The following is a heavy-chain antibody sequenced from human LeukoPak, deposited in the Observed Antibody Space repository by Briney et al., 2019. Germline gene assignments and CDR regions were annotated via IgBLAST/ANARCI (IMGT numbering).Heavy chain of an antibody. CDR1: GYTFTGYY. Sequence: ASVKVSCKASGYTFTGYYMHWVRQAPGQGLEWMGWINPNSGGTNYAQKFQGWVTMTRDTSISTAYMELSRLRSDVTAVYYCARRHSSGWNDYWGQGTLVTVSS. D-gene: IGHD6-19*01. CDR2: INPNSGGT. CDR3: ARRHSSGWNDY. V-gene: IGHV1-2*04. J-gene: IGHJ4*02.